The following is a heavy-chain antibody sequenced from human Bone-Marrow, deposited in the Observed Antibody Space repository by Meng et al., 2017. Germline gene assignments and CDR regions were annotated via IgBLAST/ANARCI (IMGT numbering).Heavy chain of an antibody. CDR3: ARGSLGYCSSTSCPGHKYYYYGMDV. J-gene: IGHJ6*02. CDR1: GYTFTGYY. D-gene: IGHD2-2*03. Sequence: SVKVSCKASGYTFTGYYMHWVRQAPGQGLEWMGRINPNSGGTNYAQKFQGRVTMTRDTSISTAYMELSRLRWDDTAVYYCARGSLGYCSSTSCPGHKYYYYGMDVWGQGTTVTVSS. V-gene: IGHV1-2*06. CDR2: INPNSGGT.